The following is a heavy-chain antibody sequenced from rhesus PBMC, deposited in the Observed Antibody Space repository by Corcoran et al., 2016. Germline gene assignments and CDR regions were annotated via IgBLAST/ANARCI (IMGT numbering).Heavy chain of an antibody. Sequence: QLQLQESGQGLVKPATTLSPTCAVPVGSISGYCCSWLRQPPGQGLAWIGRVGCRGSTDYNPSRKSRVTISRDTSKNQFSLKLSSVTAADTAVYYCARGSGVIIPIDYWGQGVLVTVSS. CDR2: VGCRGST. CDR1: VGSISGYC. CDR3: ARGSGVIIPIDY. J-gene: IGHJ4*01. V-gene: IGHV4-160*01. D-gene: IGHD3-34*01.